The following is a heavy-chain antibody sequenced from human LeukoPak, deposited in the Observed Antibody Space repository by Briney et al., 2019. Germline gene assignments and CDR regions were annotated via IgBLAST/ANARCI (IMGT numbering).Heavy chain of an antibody. V-gene: IGHV3-23*01. CDR1: GFTFSSYA. CDR3: AKDYSGSLDY. D-gene: IGHD1-26*01. CDR2: INGSGSTT. J-gene: IGHJ4*02. Sequence: PGGSLRLSCAASGFTFSSYAMNWVRQAPGKGLEWVSAINGSGSTTYYADSVKGRFTISRDNSKNTLYLQMNSLRAEDTAVYYCAKDYSGSLDYWGQGTLVTVSS.